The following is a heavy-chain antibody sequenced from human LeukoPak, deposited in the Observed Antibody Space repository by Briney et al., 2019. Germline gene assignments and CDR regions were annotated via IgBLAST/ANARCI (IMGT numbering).Heavy chain of an antibody. CDR1: GFTVGSNS. J-gene: IGHJ4*02. Sequence: PGGSLRLSCAASGFTVGSNSMTWVRQAPGKGLEWVSSIYSGGSTYYAGSVKGRFTISRDDSQNTLYLQMNSLRADDTAVYYCARRGSSGWHHDYWGQGTLVTVSS. CDR2: IYSGGST. CDR3: ARRGSSGWHHDY. V-gene: IGHV3-53*01. D-gene: IGHD6-19*01.